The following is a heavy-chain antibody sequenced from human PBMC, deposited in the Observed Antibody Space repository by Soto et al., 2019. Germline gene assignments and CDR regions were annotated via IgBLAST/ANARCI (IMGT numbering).Heavy chain of an antibody. CDR2: IKSKTDGGTT. Sequence: EVQLVESGGGLVKPGGSLRLSCAASGFTFSNAWMSWVRQAPGKGLEWVGRIKSKTDGGTTDYAAPVKGRFTISRDDSKNTLYLQMNSPKTEDTAVYYCTTDPWFGEFFDYWGQGTLVTVSS. D-gene: IGHD3-10*01. J-gene: IGHJ4*02. CDR3: TTDPWFGEFFDY. V-gene: IGHV3-15*01. CDR1: GFTFSNAW.